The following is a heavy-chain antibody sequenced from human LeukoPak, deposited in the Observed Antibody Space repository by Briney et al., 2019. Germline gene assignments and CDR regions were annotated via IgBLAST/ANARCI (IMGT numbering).Heavy chain of an antibody. Sequence: SETLSLTCAAYGGSFSGYYWSWIRQPPGEGLEWIGEINDSGSTNYNPSLKSRVTISVDTSKNQFSLKLSSVTAADTAVYYCARLTGYDWESSYDYWGQGTLVTVSS. J-gene: IGHJ4*02. CDR1: GGSFSGYY. V-gene: IGHV4-34*01. CDR2: INDSGST. D-gene: IGHD5-12*01. CDR3: ARLTGYDWESSYDY.